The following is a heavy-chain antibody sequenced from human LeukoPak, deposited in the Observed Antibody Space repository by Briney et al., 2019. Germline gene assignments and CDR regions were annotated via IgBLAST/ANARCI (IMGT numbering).Heavy chain of an antibody. Sequence: SETLPLTCTVSGGSISSYYWSWIRQPPGKGLEWIGYIYYSGSTNYNPSLKSRVTISVDTSKNQFSLKLSSVTAADTAVYYCARVKQWTFDYWGQGTLVTVSS. CDR3: ARVKQWTFDY. CDR2: IYYSGST. V-gene: IGHV4-59*01. D-gene: IGHD6-19*01. J-gene: IGHJ4*02. CDR1: GGSISSYY.